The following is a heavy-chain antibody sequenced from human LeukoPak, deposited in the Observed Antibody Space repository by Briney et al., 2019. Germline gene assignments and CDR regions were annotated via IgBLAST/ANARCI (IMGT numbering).Heavy chain of an antibody. V-gene: IGHV1-2*02. Sequence: GASVKVSCKASGYTFTGYYMHWVRQAPGQGLEWMGWINPNSGGTNYAQKFQRRVTMTRDTSISTAYMELSRLRSDDTAVYYCARHSSSYSDAFDIWGQGTMVTVSS. J-gene: IGHJ3*02. CDR2: INPNSGGT. D-gene: IGHD6-6*01. CDR3: ARHSSSYSDAFDI. CDR1: GYTFTGYY.